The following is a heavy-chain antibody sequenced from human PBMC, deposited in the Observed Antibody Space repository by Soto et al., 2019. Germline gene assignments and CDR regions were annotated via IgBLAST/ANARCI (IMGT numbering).Heavy chain of an antibody. Sequence: LRLSCAASGFTFDDYAMHWVRQAPGKGLEWVSGISWNSDNIVYADSVKGRFPISRDNAKNSLYLQMNSLRAEDTALYYCAKDLYSNYGDAFDIWGQGTMVTVSS. V-gene: IGHV3-9*01. J-gene: IGHJ3*02. D-gene: IGHD4-4*01. CDR3: AKDLYSNYGDAFDI. CDR1: GFTFDDYA. CDR2: ISWNSDNI.